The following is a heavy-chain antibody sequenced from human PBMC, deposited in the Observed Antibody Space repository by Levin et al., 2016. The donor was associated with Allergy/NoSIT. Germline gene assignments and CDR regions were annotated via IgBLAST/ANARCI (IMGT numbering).Heavy chain of an antibody. V-gene: IGHV3-7*03. Sequence: GESLKISCAASGFTFSSYWMSWVRQAPGKGLEWVANIKQDGSEKYYVDSVKGRFTISRDNAKNSLYLQMNSLRAEDTAVYYCARDPLRYSSGWYTLDYWGQGTLVTVSS. J-gene: IGHJ4*02. CDR3: ARDPLRYSSGWYTLDY. D-gene: IGHD6-19*01. CDR2: IKQDGSEK. CDR1: GFTFSSYW.